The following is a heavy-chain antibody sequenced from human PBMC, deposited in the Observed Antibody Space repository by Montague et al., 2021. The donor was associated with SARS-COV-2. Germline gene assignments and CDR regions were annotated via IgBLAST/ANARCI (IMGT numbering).Heavy chain of an antibody. D-gene: IGHD1-1*01. CDR3: ARGFTTGFYPYWFDL. CDR2: ILKSGTA. CDR1: GDSINTGNFY. Sequence: TLSLTCTVSGDSINTGNFYWSWIRQPAGKQLEWIGRILKSGTANYNPPLKGRVTITMDTSKNEFSLKLRYVTAADTAMYFCARGFTTGFYPYWFDLWGQGALVTVSS. J-gene: IGHJ5*02. V-gene: IGHV4-61*02.